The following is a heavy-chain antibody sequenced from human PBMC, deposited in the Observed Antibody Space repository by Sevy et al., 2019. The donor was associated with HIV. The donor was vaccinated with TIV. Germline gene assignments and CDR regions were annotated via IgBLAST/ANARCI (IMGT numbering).Heavy chain of an antibody. V-gene: IGHV3-7*01. J-gene: IGHJ6*04. CDR3: ARWDV. CDR2: IKEDGSDK. CDR1: GFTFSSYW. Sequence: GESLKISCAASGFTFSSYWMNWVRQAPGKGLEWVANIKEDGSDKYYVDSVKGRFTISRDNAQNSLYLEMNSLGAEETAVYYWARWDVWGKGTTVTVSS.